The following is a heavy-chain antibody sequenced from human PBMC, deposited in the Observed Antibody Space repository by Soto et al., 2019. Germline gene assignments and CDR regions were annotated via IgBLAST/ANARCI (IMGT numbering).Heavy chain of an antibody. CDR1: GGSIISGDYY. J-gene: IGHJ6*02. D-gene: IGHD6-13*01. V-gene: IGHV4-30-4*01. CDR3: ARDESSSWLNYGMDV. CDR2: IYYSGST. Sequence: SQTLSLTCTVSGGSIISGDYYWIWIRQPPGKGLEWIGYIYYSGSTYYNPSLKSRVTISVDTSKNQFSLKLSSVTAADTAVYYCARDESSSWLNYGMDVWGQGTTVTVSS.